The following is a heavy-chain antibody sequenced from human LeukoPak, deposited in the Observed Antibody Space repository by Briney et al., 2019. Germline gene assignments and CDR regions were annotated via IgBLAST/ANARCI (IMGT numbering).Heavy chain of an antibody. CDR2: INHSGST. D-gene: IGHD6-13*01. V-gene: IGHV4-34*01. Sequence: PSETLSLTCAVYGGSFSGYYWSWIRQPPGKGLEWIGEINHSGSTNYNPSLKSRVTISVDTSKNQFSLKLSSVTAADTAVYYCARPGYSSSWYFYWGQGTLVTVSS. J-gene: IGHJ4*02. CDR3: ARPGYSSSWYFY. CDR1: GGSFSGYY.